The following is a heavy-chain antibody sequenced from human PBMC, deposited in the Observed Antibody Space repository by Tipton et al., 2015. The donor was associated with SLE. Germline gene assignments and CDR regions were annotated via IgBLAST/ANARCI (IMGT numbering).Heavy chain of an antibody. V-gene: IGHV4-61*02. CDR1: GGSISGTYY. J-gene: IGHJ2*01. CDR3: ARDKSYCSSTSCDFWYFDL. CDR2: IHTSGST. Sequence: TLSLTCTVSGGSISGTYYWNWIRQSAGKGLEWIGRIHTSGSTNYNPSLKSRVTISVDTSKNQFSLKLSSVTAADTAVYYCARDKSYCSSTSCDFWYFDLWGRGTLVTVSS. D-gene: IGHD2-2*01.